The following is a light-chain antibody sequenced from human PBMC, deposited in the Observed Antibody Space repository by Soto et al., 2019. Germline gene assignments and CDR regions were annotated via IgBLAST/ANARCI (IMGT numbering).Light chain of an antibody. CDR2: RND. CDR1: NSRSGSNY. V-gene: IGLV1-47*01. CDR3: AKWDDSLRVYV. J-gene: IGLJ1*01. Sequence: ALPQPPSASGTPGQRVTISCSTSNSRSGSNYVYWYQQLPGAAPKLLIYRNDQRPSGVPDRFSGSKSGTSASLAISGLRSEDEGDYFCAKWDDSLRVYVFGSGTKVTVL.